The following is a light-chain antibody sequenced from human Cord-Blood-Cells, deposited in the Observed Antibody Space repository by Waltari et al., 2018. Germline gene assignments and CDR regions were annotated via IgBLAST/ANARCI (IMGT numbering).Light chain of an antibody. Sequence: DVVMTQSPLSLPVTLGQPASISCRSSQSLLHSDGNTYLNWFQQRPGQSPRRLIYKVSNLDSRVQDRFSGSGSGTDLTMNIRRVEAEDVGVYYCMQGTHWPIFTFGPGTKVDIK. V-gene: IGKV2-30*02. CDR2: KVS. J-gene: IGKJ3*01. CDR1: QSLLHSDGNTY. CDR3: MQGTHWPIFT.